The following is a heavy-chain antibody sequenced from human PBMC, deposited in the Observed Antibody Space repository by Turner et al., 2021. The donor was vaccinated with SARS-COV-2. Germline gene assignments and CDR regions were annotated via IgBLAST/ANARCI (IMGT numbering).Heavy chain of an antibody. D-gene: IGHD3-22*01. CDR3: ARMDSSGYYYASSYSYALDV. J-gene: IGHJ6*02. Sequence: QVQLVQSGAEVKRPGASVKVSCKVSGYTLTELSIHWVRQAPGKGLEWMGGFDPEDVKTIYAQKFQGRVTMTEDTSTDTAYMELRSLRSDDTAVYYCARMDSSGYYYASSYSYALDVWGQGTTVTVSS. CDR1: GYTLTELS. CDR2: FDPEDVKT. V-gene: IGHV1-24*01.